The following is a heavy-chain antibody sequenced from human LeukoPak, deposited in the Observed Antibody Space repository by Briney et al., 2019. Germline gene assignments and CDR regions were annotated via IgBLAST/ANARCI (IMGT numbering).Heavy chain of an antibody. Sequence: PSETLSLTCTVSGYSISSGYYWSWIRQPPGQGLEWIGYIYYSGSTNYNPSLKSRVTISVDTSKNQFSLKLSSVTAADTAVYYCARDLGDYVWGSYRYTLGYWGQGTLVTVSS. CDR1: GYSISSGYY. J-gene: IGHJ4*02. CDR3: ARDLGDYVWGSYRYTLGY. V-gene: IGHV4-61*01. D-gene: IGHD3-16*02. CDR2: IYYSGST.